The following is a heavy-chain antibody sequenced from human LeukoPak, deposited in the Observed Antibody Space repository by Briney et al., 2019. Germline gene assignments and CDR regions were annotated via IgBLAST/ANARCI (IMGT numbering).Heavy chain of an antibody. CDR3: AGGRYYLDS. CDR2: ISNNGGYT. J-gene: IGHJ4*02. Sequence: GGSLRLSCAASGFTFSSSAMSWVRQAPGKGLEWVSAISNNGGYTYYADSVKGRFTISRDNAKNTLYLQMNSLRAEDTAVYYCAGGRYYLDSWGQGTLVTVSS. D-gene: IGHD4-17*01. CDR1: GFTFSSSA. V-gene: IGHV3-23*01.